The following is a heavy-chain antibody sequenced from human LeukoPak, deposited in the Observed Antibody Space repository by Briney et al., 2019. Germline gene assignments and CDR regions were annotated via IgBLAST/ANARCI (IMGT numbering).Heavy chain of an antibody. Sequence: PGGSLRLSGAASGFTFSSYSMNWVRQAPGKGLEWVSSISSSSSYIYYADSVKGRFTISRDNAKNSLYLQMNSLRAEDTAVYYCARGDWGAAGYDYWGQGTLVTVSS. CDR2: ISSSSSYI. V-gene: IGHV3-21*01. J-gene: IGHJ4*02. CDR1: GFTFSSYS. D-gene: IGHD7-27*01. CDR3: ARGDWGAAGYDY.